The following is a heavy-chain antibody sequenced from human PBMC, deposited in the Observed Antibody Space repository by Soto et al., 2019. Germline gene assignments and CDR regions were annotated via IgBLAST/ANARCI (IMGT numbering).Heavy chain of an antibody. CDR2: ISHGGGST. Sequence: GGSLRLSCAASGFTFSSYAMSWVRQAPGKGLEWVSAISHGGGSTYYADSVKGRFTVSRDNSKNTLYLQINSLRAEDTAVYYCAKFRGSWPEPIPEHGYWMDVWGQGTTVTVSS. CDR1: GFTFSSYA. D-gene: IGHD6-13*01. J-gene: IGHJ6*02. CDR3: AKFRGSWPEPIPEHGYWMDV. V-gene: IGHV3-23*01.